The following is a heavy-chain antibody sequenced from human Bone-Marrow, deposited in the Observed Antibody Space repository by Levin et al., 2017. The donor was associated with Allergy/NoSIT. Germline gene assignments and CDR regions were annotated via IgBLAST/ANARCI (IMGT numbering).Heavy chain of an antibody. D-gene: IGHD1-1*01. CDR2: ISSSSMSR. CDR1: GFTFSVSN. V-gene: IGHV3-48*01. CDR3: ARSTRTAAFDI. Sequence: GGSLRLSCAASGFTFSVSNMNWVRQAPGKGLEWISYISSSSMSRYYADSVKGRFTISRDNGKNSLYVQMNSLTAEDTALYYCARSTRTAAFDIWGQGTMVTVSS. J-gene: IGHJ3*02.